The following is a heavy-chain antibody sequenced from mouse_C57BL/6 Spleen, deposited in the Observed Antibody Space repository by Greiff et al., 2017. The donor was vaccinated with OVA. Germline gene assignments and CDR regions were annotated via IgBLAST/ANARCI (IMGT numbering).Heavy chain of an antibody. CDR2: IDPSDSYT. D-gene: IGHD3-3*01. Sequence: QVQLQQPGAELVKPGASVKLSCKASGYTFTSYWMQWVKQRPGQGLEWIGEIDPSDSYTNYNQKFKGKATLTVDTSSSTAYMQLSSLTSEDSAVYYCAREEGPVYAMDYWGQGTSVTVSS. CDR1: GYTFTSYW. V-gene: IGHV1-50*01. J-gene: IGHJ4*01. CDR3: AREEGPVYAMDY.